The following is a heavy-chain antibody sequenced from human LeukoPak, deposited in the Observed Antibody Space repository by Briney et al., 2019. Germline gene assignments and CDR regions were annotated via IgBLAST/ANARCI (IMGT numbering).Heavy chain of an antibody. J-gene: IGHJ4*02. CDR2: INPNSGGT. CDR3: AREGVDTAMVTEYYFDY. V-gene: IGHV1-2*06. CDR1: GYTFTGYY. Sequence: GASVKVSCKASGYTFTGYYMHWVRQAPGQGLEWMGRINPNSGGTNYAQKFQGRVTMTRDTSISTAYMELSRLRSDDTAVYYCAREGVDTAMVTEYYFDYWGQGTLVTVSS. D-gene: IGHD5-18*01.